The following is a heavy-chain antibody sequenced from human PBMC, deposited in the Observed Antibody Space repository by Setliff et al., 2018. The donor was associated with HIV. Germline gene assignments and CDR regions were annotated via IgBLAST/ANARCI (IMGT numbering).Heavy chain of an antibody. Sequence: ASVKVSCKASGYTFTKSVIHWVRQAPGQRLEWMGWINAGSGDTRYSRKFQGRVTITTDTSTTTAYMELRSLKSDDTAIYFCARGLRAYLGYWGQGTLVTVSS. D-gene: IGHD1-26*01. V-gene: IGHV1-3*01. CDR3: ARGLRAYLGY. CDR1: GYTFTKSV. CDR2: INAGSGDT. J-gene: IGHJ4*02.